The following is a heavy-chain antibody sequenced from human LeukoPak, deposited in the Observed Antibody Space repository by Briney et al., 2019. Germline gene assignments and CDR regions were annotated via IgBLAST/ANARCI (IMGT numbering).Heavy chain of an antibody. D-gene: IGHD3-22*01. CDR2: IDGSGNYI. Sequence: GGSLRLSCAASGFTFSSYTMNWIRQAPGKGLEWLSSIDGSGNYIYYANSVKGRFIISRDNAKNSLYLQLNSLSAEDTAVYYCARDNVEAMMVNDYWGQGTLVTVSS. J-gene: IGHJ4*02. CDR3: ARDNVEAMMVNDY. V-gene: IGHV3-21*01. CDR1: GFTFSSYT.